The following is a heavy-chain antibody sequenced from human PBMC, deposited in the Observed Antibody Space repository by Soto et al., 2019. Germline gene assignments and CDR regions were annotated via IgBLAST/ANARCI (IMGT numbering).Heavy chain of an antibody. V-gene: IGHV1-2*04. CDR3: ARQDGYSYGYYFVY. D-gene: IGHD5-18*01. CDR1: GYTFTDYY. CDR2: INPNSGGT. J-gene: IGHJ4*02. Sequence: QVQLVQSGAEVKKPGASLKVSCKASGYTFTDYYMHWVRQAPGQGLEWMGWINPNSGGTNYAQKFQGWVTMTRDTSISTAYMELSRLRSDDTAVYYRARQDGYSYGYYFVYWGQGTLVTVSS.